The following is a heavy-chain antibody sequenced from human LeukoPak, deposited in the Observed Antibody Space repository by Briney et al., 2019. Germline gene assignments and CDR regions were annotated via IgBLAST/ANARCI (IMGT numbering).Heavy chain of an antibody. CDR3: AKTRGGLLDYFHS. Sequence: WGSLRLSCAASGFTVSSNYLSWVRQAPGKGLEWVSVIYSGGATSYADSVKGRFTISRDNSKNTLYLQMNSLRAEDTAVYYCAKTRGGLLDYFHSWGQGKLVTVSS. CDR1: GFTVSSNY. D-gene: IGHD2-2*01. CDR2: IYSGGAT. J-gene: IGHJ4*02. V-gene: IGHV3-53*01.